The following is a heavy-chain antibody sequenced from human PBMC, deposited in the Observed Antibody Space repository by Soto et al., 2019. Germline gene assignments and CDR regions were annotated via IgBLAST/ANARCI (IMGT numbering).Heavy chain of an antibody. CDR1: GGSIRRSSYY. CDR3: ARGQTSAVTWFDP. Sequence: ASETLSLSCGGSGGSIRRSSYYWGWIRHPPGKGLEWIGYIYRSGSISFNPSLRSRVTLSVDVSNNQFSLQLSSVTAADTAVYYCARGQTSAVTWFDPWAQGTLVTVSS. V-gene: IGHV4-39*07. CDR2: IYRSGSI. D-gene: IGHD5-18*01. J-gene: IGHJ5*02.